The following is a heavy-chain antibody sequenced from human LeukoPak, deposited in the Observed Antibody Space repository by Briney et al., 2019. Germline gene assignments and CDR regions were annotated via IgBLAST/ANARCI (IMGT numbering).Heavy chain of an antibody. CDR3: AKDQGVYHLTGFDY. J-gene: IGHJ4*02. D-gene: IGHD2/OR15-2a*01. Sequence: PGGSLRLSCAASGFTFDDYAMHWVRQAPGKGLEWVSLISGDGGSTYYADSVKGRFTISRDNSKNSLYLQMNSLRTEDPALYFCAKDQGVYHLTGFDYWGQGTLVTVSS. CDR1: GFTFDDYA. V-gene: IGHV3-43*02. CDR2: ISGDGGST.